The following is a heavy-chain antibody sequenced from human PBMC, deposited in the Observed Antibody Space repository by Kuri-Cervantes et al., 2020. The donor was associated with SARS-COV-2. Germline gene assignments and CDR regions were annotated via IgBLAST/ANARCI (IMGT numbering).Heavy chain of an antibody. J-gene: IGHJ6*02. D-gene: IGHD1-26*01. Sequence: SVKVSCKASGGTFSSYAISWVRQAPGQGLEWMGGIIPIFGTANYAQKFQGRVTITADESTSTAYMKLRSLRSEDTAMYYCAREGGEVGATLSGMDVWGQGTTVTVSS. CDR1: GGTFSSYA. CDR3: AREGGEVGATLSGMDV. V-gene: IGHV1-69*13. CDR2: IIPIFGTA.